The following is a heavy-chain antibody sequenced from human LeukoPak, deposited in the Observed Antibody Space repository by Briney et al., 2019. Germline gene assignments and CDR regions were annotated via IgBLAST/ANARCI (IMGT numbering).Heavy chain of an antibody. D-gene: IGHD6-13*01. V-gene: IGHV3-30*02. CDR2: IRYDGSNK. J-gene: IGHJ2*01. CDR1: GFTFSSYG. CDR3: AKDGSAALDWYFDL. Sequence: PGGSLRLSCAAPGFTFSSYGMHWVRQAPGKGLEWVAFIRYDGSNKYYADSVRGRFTISRDNSKNTLYLQMNSLRAEDTAVYYCAKDGSAALDWYFDLWGRGTLVTVSS.